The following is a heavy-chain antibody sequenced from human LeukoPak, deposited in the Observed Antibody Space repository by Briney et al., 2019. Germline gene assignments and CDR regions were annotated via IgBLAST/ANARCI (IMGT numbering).Heavy chain of an antibody. J-gene: IGHJ4*02. V-gene: IGHV4-39*07. CDR3: ARGTNSTIFGVVNSFDY. Sequence: SETLSLTCTVSGGSISSRSYYWGWIRQPPGKGLEWIGSFYYSGSTYYNPSLKSRVTISVDTSKNQFSLKLSSVTAADTAVYYCARGTNSTIFGVVNSFDYWGQGTLVTVSS. CDR2: FYYSGST. CDR1: GGSISSRSYY. D-gene: IGHD3-3*01.